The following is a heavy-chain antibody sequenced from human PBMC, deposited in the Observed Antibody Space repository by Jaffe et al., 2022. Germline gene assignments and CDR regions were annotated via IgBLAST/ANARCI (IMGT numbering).Heavy chain of an antibody. CDR3: ARLPGGYSSGWYPPYYFDY. J-gene: IGHJ4*02. D-gene: IGHD6-19*01. CDR2: IYHSGST. CDR1: GYSISSGYY. V-gene: IGHV4-38-2*01. Sequence: QVQLQESGPGLVKPSETLSLTCAVSGYSISSGYYWGWIRQPPGKGLEWIGSIYHSGSTYYNPSLKSRVTISVDTSKNQFSLKLSSVTAADTAVYYCARLPGGYSSGWYPPYYFDYWGQGTLVTVSS.